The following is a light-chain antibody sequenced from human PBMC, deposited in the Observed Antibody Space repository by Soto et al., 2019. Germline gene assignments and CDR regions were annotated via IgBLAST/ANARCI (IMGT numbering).Light chain of an antibody. J-gene: IGKJ1*01. CDR1: QTISSW. V-gene: IGKV1-5*03. CDR3: QHYHSYSEA. Sequence: DIQLTQSPSTLSGSVGDIVTRTFRASQTISSWLAWYQQKPGKAPKLLIYKASTLKSGVPSRFSGSGSGTEFTLTISSLQPDDFATYYCQHYHSYSEAFGQGTKVDIK. CDR2: KAS.